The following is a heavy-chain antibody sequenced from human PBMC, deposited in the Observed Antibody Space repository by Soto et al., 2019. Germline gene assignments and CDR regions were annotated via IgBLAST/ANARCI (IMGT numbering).Heavy chain of an antibody. V-gene: IGHV5-10-1*01. CDR2: IDPSDSNA. D-gene: IGHD3-3*01. CDR3: ARQITISEAWFDP. Sequence: PGESLKISCKGSGYSFTSYWITWVRQMPGKGLEWMGRIDPSDSNANYSPSFQGHVTISADKSISTAYMQWSSLQASDTAMYYCARQITISEAWFDPWGQGTLVTVSS. J-gene: IGHJ5*02. CDR1: GYSFTSYW.